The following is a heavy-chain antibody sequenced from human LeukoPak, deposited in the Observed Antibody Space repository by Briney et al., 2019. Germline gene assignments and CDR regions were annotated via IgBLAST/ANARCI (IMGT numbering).Heavy chain of an antibody. V-gene: IGHV3-48*03. J-gene: IGHJ6*02. CDR2: ISRSATTI. Sequence: GGSLRGSCAASGFTFSSYVMNWVRQAPGKGLEWVSYISRSATTIYYADSVTGRFTISRDNAKNSLYLQMNSLRDADTAVYYCARSYCSGGSCYYYYGMDVWGQRTTVTVSS. CDR3: ARSYCSGGSCYYYYGMDV. CDR1: GFTFSSYV. D-gene: IGHD2-15*01.